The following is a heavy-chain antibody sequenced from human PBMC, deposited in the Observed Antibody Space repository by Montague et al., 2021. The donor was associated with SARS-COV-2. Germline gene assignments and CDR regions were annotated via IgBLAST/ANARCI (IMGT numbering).Heavy chain of an antibody. D-gene: IGHD1-1*01. CDR3: TSGREGNYNVMDV. V-gene: IGHV6-1*01. CDR1: GDSVSRNSAT. J-gene: IGHJ6*02. Sequence: CAISGDSVSRNSATWEWVRQSPSRGLEWLGRTYYRYKGYNDYAVSVRGRVTINPDTSKNQFSLQLNSVTPEDTAIYYCTSGREGNYNVMDVWGQGTTVTVSS. CDR2: TYYRYKGYN.